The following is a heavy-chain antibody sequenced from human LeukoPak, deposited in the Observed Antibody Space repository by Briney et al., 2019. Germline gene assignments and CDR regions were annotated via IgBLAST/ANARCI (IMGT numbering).Heavy chain of an antibody. V-gene: IGHV3-64D*06. CDR3: VKGGIQLWSHFDY. D-gene: IGHD5-18*01. J-gene: IGHJ4*02. Sequence: GGSLRLSCLASGFTFSSYAMHWVRQAPGKGLEYVSAISSNGGSTYYADSVKGRFTISRDNSKNTLYLQMSSLRAEDTAVYYCVKGGIQLWSHFDYWGQGTLVTVSS. CDR1: GFTFSSYA. CDR2: ISSNGGST.